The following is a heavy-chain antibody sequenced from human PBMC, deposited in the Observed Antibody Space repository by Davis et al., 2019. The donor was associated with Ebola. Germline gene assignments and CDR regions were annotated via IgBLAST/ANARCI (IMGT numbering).Heavy chain of an antibody. D-gene: IGHD3-9*01. J-gene: IGHJ6*02. CDR2: IYYSGST. CDR3: ARGNDILTGYYPPVGMDV. Sequence: PSETLSLTCTVSGGSISSYYWSWIRQPPGKGLEWIGYIYYSGSTNYNPSLKSRVTISVDTSKNQFSLKLSSVTAADTAVYYCARGNDILTGYYPPVGMDVWGQGTTVTVSS. CDR1: GGSISSYY. V-gene: IGHV4-59*01.